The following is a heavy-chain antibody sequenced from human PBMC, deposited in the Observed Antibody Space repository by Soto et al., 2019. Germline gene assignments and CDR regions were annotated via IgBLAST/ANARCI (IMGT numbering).Heavy chain of an antibody. V-gene: IGHV4-30-2*01. Sequence: PSETLSLTCTVSGGPISSGDYYWSWIRQPPGKGLEWIGYIYHSGSTYYNPSLKSRVTISVDRSKNQFSLKLSSVTAADTAVYYCDRGSTWNYVWGQGTLVTVSS. CDR1: GGPISSGDYY. J-gene: IGHJ4*02. D-gene: IGHD1-7*01. CDR2: IYHSGST. CDR3: DRGSTWNYV.